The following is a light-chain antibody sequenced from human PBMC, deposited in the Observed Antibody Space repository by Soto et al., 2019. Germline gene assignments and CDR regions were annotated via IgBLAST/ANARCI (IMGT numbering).Light chain of an antibody. CDR3: MQGTHWPPT. CDR2: KVS. CDR1: QXVVYSDGNTY. J-gene: IGKJ5*01. V-gene: IGKV2-30*01. Sequence: IVMTQSPVSLPVTLGQPSSISGGSSQXVVYSDGNTYLNWFHQRPGQSPRRLIYKVSNRDSGVPDRFSGSGSVTDFTLKISRVEAEDVGVYYCMQGTHWPPTFGQGTRLEI.